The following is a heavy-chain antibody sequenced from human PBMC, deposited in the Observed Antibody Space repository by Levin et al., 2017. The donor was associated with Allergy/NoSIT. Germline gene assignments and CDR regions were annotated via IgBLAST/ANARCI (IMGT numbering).Heavy chain of an antibody. CDR3: ARVQGGCSATSCYLDP. D-gene: IGHD2-2*01. J-gene: IGHJ5*02. CDR2: IYDSGSA. V-gene: IGHV4-4*02. CDR1: GASISSSNW. Sequence: SETLSLTCTVSGASISSSNWWTWARQSPGKGLEWIGEIYDSGSANYNPSLKSRVTISDDKSKNQFSLKRNSVCAADTAVYYCARVQGGCSATSCYLDPWGQGTLITVSS.